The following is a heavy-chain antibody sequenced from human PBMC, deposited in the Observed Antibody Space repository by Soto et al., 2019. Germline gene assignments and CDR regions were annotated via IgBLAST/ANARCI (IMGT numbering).Heavy chain of an antibody. CDR1: GFTFSSYS. J-gene: IGHJ4*02. D-gene: IGHD2-15*01. V-gene: IGHV3-21*04. CDR3: ARHYCSGGTCSRDY. CDR2: ISSSSSYI. Sequence: GGSLRLSCAASGFTFSSYSMNRVRQAPGKGLEWVSSISSSSSYIFYADSVKGRFTISRDNAQNSLYLQMNSLRAEDTAMYYCARHYCSGGTCSRDYWGQGTLVTVSS.